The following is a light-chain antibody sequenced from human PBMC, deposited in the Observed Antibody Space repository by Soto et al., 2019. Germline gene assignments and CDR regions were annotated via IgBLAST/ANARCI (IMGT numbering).Light chain of an antibody. V-gene: IGKV3-15*01. J-gene: IGKJ5*01. CDR1: QRISNN. CDR3: EQYNKWPPPIT. Sequence: DIVMTQSPATLSVAPGERVTLSCRASQRISNNVAWHQQKPGQPPRLLIYDASTRATGIPPRFSGSGSGTDCTLTINSLQSEDFATYYWEQYNKWPPPITFRHGTRLEIK. CDR2: DAS.